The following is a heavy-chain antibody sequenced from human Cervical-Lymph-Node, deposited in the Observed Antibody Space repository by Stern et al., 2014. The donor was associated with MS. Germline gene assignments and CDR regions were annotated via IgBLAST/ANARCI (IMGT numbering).Heavy chain of an antibody. Sequence: QMQLVQSGAEVKKPGASVKVSCKASGYTFSNYYMHWVRQAPGQGLEWMGIINPNGGNTSHAQKFQGRVTMTRDTSTSTVYMELSSLRSEDTAVYYCARDSSSSAAADYWGQGTLVTVSS. CDR1: GYTFSNYY. CDR3: ARDSSSSAAADY. J-gene: IGHJ4*02. V-gene: IGHV1-46*01. D-gene: IGHD6-6*01. CDR2: INPNGGNT.